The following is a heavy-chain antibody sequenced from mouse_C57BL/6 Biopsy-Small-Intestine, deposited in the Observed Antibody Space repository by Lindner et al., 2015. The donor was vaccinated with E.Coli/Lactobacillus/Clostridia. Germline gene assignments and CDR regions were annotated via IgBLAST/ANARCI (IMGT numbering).Heavy chain of an antibody. Sequence: VQLQESGPELVKPGASVKISCKASGYSFTGYYMHWVKESHGNILDWIGYIYPYNGVSSYNQKFKGKATLTVDKSSSTAYMELRSLTSEDSAVYYCARWKYYGSSYGAYLDYWGQGTTLTVSS. V-gene: IGHV1-31*01. CDR3: ARWKYYGSSYGAYLDY. D-gene: IGHD1-1*01. CDR2: IYPYNGVS. CDR1: GYSFTGYY. J-gene: IGHJ2*01.